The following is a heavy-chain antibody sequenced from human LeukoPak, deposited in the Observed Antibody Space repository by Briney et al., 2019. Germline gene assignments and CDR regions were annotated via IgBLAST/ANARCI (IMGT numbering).Heavy chain of an antibody. CDR1: GFTFSSYG. CDR3: AELGITMIGGV. J-gene: IGHJ6*04. V-gene: IGHV3-30*02. D-gene: IGHD3-10*02. Sequence: PGGSLRLSCAASGFTFSSYGMHWVRQAPGKGLDWVAFIRYDESNKYYADSVKGRFTISRDNAKNSLYLQMNSLRAEDTAVYYCAELGITMIGGVWGKGTTVTISS. CDR2: IRYDESNK.